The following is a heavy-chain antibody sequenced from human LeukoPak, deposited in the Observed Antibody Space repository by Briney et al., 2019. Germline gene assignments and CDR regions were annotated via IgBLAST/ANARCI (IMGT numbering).Heavy chain of an antibody. V-gene: IGHV4-34*01. CDR2: INHSGST. D-gene: IGHD1-14*01. CDR1: GGSFGGYY. Sequence: SETMSLTWAVYGGSFGGYYWSWIRQPPGKGLEWIGEINHSGSTNYNPSLKSRVTISLATSKNQFSLRLTSVTAADTAISYCARPSPEYYYGMDVWGQGTTVTVSS. CDR3: ARPSPEYYYGMDV. J-gene: IGHJ6*02.